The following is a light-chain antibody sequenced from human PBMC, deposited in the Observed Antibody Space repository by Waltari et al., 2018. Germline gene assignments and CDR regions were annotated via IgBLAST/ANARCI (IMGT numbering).Light chain of an antibody. Sequence: EILLTQSPGTLSLSPGERATLSCRASQNIYSSSLAWYQQKPGQAPRLLIYCVSIRATGIPDRFSGSWSGTDFTFTISSLEPEDLAVYYCQQYGISLYTFGQGTKLEI. CDR1: QNIYSSS. CDR2: CVS. CDR3: QQYGISLYT. J-gene: IGKJ2*01. V-gene: IGKV3-20*01.